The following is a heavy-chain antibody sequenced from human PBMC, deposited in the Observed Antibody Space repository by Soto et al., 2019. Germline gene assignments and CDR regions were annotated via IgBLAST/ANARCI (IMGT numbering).Heavy chain of an antibody. CDR1: GFTFDYYW. D-gene: IGHD1-26*01. J-gene: IGHJ3*01. CDR3: ARGDRGAFDL. CDR2: IHSDGTST. Sequence: EVQLVESGGGLVQPGESLRLSCAASGFTFDYYWMHWVRQAPGKGLVWVSRIHSDGTSTTYADSVKGRFTISRDNAKNMLSLQMNSLRAEDTAVYYCARGDRGAFDLWGQGTVVTVSS. V-gene: IGHV3-74*01.